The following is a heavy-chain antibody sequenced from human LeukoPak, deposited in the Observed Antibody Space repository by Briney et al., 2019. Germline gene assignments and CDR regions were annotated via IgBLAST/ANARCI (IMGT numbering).Heavy chain of an antibody. CDR2: ISGSGGST. V-gene: IGHV3-23*01. J-gene: IGHJ4*02. CDR1: GFTFSDYY. Sequence: GGSLRLSCVASGFTFSDYYMNWIRQAPGKGLEWVSAISGSGGSTYYADSVKGRFTISRDNSKNTLYLQMNSLRAEDTAVYYCAKDRGYSYGYENFDYWGQGTLVTVSS. CDR3: AKDRGYSYGYENFDY. D-gene: IGHD5-18*01.